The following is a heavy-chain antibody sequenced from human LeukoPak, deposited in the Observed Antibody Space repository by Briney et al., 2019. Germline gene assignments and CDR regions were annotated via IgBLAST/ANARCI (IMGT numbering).Heavy chain of an antibody. CDR3: ARDSSQYCGGDCSPDY. J-gene: IGHJ4*02. Sequence: GGSLRLSCAASGFTFSSYWMSWVRQAPGKGLEWVANIKQDGSEKYNVDSVKGRFTISRDNAKNSLYLQMNSLRAEDTAVYYCARDSSQYCGGDCSPDYWGQGTLVTVSS. V-gene: IGHV3-7*01. CDR2: IKQDGSEK. D-gene: IGHD2-21*01. CDR1: GFTFSSYW.